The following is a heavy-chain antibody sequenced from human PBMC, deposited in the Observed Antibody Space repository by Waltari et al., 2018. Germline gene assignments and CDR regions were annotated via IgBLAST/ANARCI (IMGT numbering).Heavy chain of an antibody. CDR1: GFTFSSYW. V-gene: IGHV3-74*01. J-gene: IGHJ5*02. CDR3: AREPLYNWFDP. Sequence: EVQLVESGGGLAQPGGSLRLSCAASGFTFSSYWMHWVRQAPGKGLVLVSRINSDGSSTSYADSVKGRFTISRDNAKNTLYLQMNSLRAEDTAVYYCAREPLYNWFDPWGQGTLVTVSS. CDR2: INSDGSST.